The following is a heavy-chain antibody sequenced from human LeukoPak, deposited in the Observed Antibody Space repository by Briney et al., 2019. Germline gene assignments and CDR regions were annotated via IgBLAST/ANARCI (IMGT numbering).Heavy chain of an antibody. CDR1: GYTFSDNH. V-gene: IGHV1-2*02. J-gene: IGHJ3*01. CDR2: ISPKSGDT. CDR3: ARELGRNAFDV. Sequence: ASVKVSCKASGYTFSDNHMYWIRQAPGQGLECMGYISPKSGDTNYAQKFQGRIIMTGDTSISTGYMELSSLRSDDTAVYYCARELGRNAFDVWGQGTMVTVSS. D-gene: IGHD7-27*01.